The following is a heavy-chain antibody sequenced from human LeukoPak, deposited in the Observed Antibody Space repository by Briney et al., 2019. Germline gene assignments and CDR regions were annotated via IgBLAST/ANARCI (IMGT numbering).Heavy chain of an antibody. CDR2: INWNGGST. CDR1: GFTFYDYG. V-gene: IGHV3-20*04. J-gene: IGHJ4*02. Sequence: GGSLRLSCAASGFTFYDYGMSWVRQAPGKGLEWVSGINWNGGSTVYADSVKGRFTISRDNAKNSLYLQMNSLRAEDTALYYCARLKYSGSYQEIDYWGQGTLVTVSS. D-gene: IGHD1-26*01. CDR3: ARLKYSGSYQEIDY.